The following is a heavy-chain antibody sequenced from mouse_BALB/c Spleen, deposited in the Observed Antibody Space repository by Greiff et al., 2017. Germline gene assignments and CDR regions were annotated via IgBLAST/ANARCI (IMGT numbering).Heavy chain of an antibody. CDR3: ARDNGLRPMDY. J-gene: IGHJ4*01. D-gene: IGHD2-4*01. Sequence: EVMLVESGGGLVQPGGSLRLSCATSGFTFTDYYMSWVRQPPGKALEWLGFIRNKANGYTTEYSASVKGRFTISRDNSQSILYLQMNTLRAEDSATYYCARDNGLRPMDYWGQGTSVTVSS. CDR2: IRNKANGYTT. V-gene: IGHV7-3*02. CDR1: GFTFTDYY.